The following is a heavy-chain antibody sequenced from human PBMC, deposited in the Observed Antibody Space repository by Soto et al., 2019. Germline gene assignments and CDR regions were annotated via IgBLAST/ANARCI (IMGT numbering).Heavy chain of an antibody. Sequence: GESLKISCKGSGYSFTSYWISWVRQMPGKGLEWMGRIDPSDSYTNYSPSFQGHVTISADKSISTAYLKWSSLKASDTAMYYCSIQKFEEYGTGYYYYGMDVWGQGTTVTVSS. CDR2: IDPSDSYT. V-gene: IGHV5-10-1*01. CDR3: SIQKFEEYGTGYYYYGMDV. D-gene: IGHD1-1*01. J-gene: IGHJ6*02. CDR1: GYSFTSYW.